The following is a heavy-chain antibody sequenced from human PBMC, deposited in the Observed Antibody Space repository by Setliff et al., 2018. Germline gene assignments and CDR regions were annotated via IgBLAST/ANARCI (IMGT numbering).Heavy chain of an antibody. Sequence: SETLPLTCTVSGGSISSYYWSWVRPPPGKGLEWIGNIFHGESISYNPSLNSRVTISAETSKNQFSVRLNSVTAADTAVYYCARHWDFCGGNCPHNSIDYWGRGALVTVSS. CDR1: GGSISSYY. J-gene: IGHJ4*02. CDR2: IFHGESI. CDR3: ARHWDFCGGNCPHNSIDY. V-gene: IGHV4-59*08. D-gene: IGHD2-21*02.